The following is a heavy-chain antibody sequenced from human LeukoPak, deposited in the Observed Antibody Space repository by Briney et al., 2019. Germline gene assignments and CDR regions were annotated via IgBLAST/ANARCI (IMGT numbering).Heavy chain of an antibody. CDR3: ARALAVAGTDYYYGMDV. CDR2: IYYSGTT. V-gene: IGHV4-61*01. D-gene: IGHD6-19*01. Sequence: PSETLSLTCTVSGGSISSSSYYWSWIRQPPGKGLEWIGYIYYSGTTNYNPSLKSRVTISVDTSKNQFSLKLSSVTAADTAVYYCARALAVAGTDYYYGMDVWGQGTTVTVSS. CDR1: GGSISSSSYY. J-gene: IGHJ6*02.